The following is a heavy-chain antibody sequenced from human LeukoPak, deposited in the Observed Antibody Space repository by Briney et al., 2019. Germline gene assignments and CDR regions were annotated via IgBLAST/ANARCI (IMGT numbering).Heavy chain of an antibody. V-gene: IGHV4-4*07. J-gene: IGHJ4*02. Sequence: SETLSLTCTVSSGSISSYCWSWIRQPAGKGLEWIGRICASGSTNYNPSLRSRVTISVDKSKNRISLNLSSVTAADTALYYCARGPFQAAGAFDYWGQGTLVTVSS. CDR3: ARGPFQAAGAFDY. CDR2: ICASGST. D-gene: IGHD6-13*01. CDR1: SGSISSYC.